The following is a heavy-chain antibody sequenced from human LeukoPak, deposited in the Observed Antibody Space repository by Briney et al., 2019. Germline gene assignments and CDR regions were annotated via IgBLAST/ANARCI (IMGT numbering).Heavy chain of an antibody. Sequence: GGSLRLSCAASGFTFSSYAMSWVRQAPGKGLEWVSYISSSGSTIYYADSVKGRFTISRDNAKNSLYLQMNSLRAGDTAVYYCARLSGSDAFDIWGQGTMVTVSS. J-gene: IGHJ3*02. V-gene: IGHV3-48*03. CDR3: ARLSGSDAFDI. CDR1: GFTFSSYA. D-gene: IGHD6-19*01. CDR2: ISSSGSTI.